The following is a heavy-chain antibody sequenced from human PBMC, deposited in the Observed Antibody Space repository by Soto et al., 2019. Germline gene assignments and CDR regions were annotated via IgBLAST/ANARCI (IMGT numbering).Heavy chain of an antibody. CDR3: AQVGTPNAEYFQH. CDR1: GGTFSSYA. J-gene: IGHJ1*01. D-gene: IGHD3-10*01. Sequence: QVQLVQSGAEVKKPGSSVQVSCKASGGTFSSYAISWVRPAPGQGLEWMGGISPIFGTANYAQKFQGRVTITADESTSTAYMELSSLRSEDTAVYYCAQVGTPNAEYFQHWGQGTLVTVSS. CDR2: ISPIFGTA. V-gene: IGHV1-69*01.